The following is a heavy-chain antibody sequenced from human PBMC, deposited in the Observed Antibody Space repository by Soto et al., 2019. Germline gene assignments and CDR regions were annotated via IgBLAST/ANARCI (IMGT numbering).Heavy chain of an antibody. D-gene: IGHD1-1*01. CDR2: VNPSVGTT. J-gene: IGHJ4*02. CDR3: GRVGLIPWTKTGFFDY. Sequence: ASVKVSWKASEHPFTSYYIHWIRQAPGQGIGWMGIVNPSVGTTSCAQKFQGTVTMTSDTSTTTVYRELSSLRSEGTDVYFRGRVGLIPWTKTGFFDYWGQGTLVTVSS. V-gene: IGHV1-46*01. CDR1: EHPFTSYY.